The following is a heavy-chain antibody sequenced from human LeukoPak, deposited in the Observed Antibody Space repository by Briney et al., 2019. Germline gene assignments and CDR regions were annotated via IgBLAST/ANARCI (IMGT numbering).Heavy chain of an antibody. Sequence: SETLSLTCTVSGSSISSYYWSWIRQPPGKGLEWIGYIYYSGSTNYNPSLKSRVTISVDTSKNQFSLKLSSVTAADTAVYYCAREYADYYDSSGYFDYWGQGTLVTVSS. V-gene: IGHV4-59*01. D-gene: IGHD3-22*01. J-gene: IGHJ4*02. CDR3: AREYADYYDSSGYFDY. CDR1: GSSISSYY. CDR2: IYYSGST.